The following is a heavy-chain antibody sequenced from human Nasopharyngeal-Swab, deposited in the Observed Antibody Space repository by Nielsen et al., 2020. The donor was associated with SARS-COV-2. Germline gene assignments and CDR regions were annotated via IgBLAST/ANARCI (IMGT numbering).Heavy chain of an antibody. CDR1: RYTLPSYY. J-gene: IGHJ5*02. V-gene: IGHV1-46*01. CDR2: INPSGGST. Sequence: SVTVSRQASRYTLPSYYMHWLRPPPGQGLAWMGIINPSGGSTSYAQKFQGRVTMTRDTSTSTDYMELSSLRSEDTAVYYCARDVDSSGYYAWFDPWGQGTLVTVSS. D-gene: IGHD3-22*01. CDR3: ARDVDSSGYYAWFDP.